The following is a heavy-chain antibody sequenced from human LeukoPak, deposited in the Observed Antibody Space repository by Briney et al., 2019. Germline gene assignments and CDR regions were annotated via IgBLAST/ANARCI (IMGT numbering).Heavy chain of an antibody. CDR3: ARRLTTYHDF. V-gene: IGHV4-4*09. CDR2: IYTSGST. D-gene: IGHD3-3*01. CDR1: GGSISSYY. Sequence: SETLSLTCTVSGGSISSYYWSWIRQPPGKGLEWIGYIYTSGSTNYNPSLKSRVTISVDTSKNQISLKLSSVTAADTAVYYCARRLTTYHDFWSQGTLVTVSS. J-gene: IGHJ4*02.